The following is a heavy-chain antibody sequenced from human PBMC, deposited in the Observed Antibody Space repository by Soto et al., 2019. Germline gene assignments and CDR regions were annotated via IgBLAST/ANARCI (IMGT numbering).Heavy chain of an antibody. V-gene: IGHV3-53*01. CDR2: IYSGGST. D-gene: IGHD1-1*01. Sequence: GSLRLSCAASGFTVSSNYMSWVRQAPGKGLEWVSVIYSGGSTYYAESVKGRFTISRDNSKNTLYLQMNSLRAEDTAVYYCAREVTERLPHYGMDVWGQGTTVTVSS. CDR3: AREVTERLPHYGMDV. J-gene: IGHJ6*02. CDR1: GFTVSSNY.